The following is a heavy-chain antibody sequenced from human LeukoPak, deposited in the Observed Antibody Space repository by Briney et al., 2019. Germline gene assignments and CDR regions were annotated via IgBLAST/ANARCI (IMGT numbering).Heavy chain of an antibody. V-gene: IGHV1-69*05. D-gene: IGHD1-14*01. CDR3: ADGSEIALSEYFQH. CDR2: IIPMLGTP. J-gene: IGHJ1*01. Sequence: GASVKVSCKASGGTFSTYAISWVRQAPGQGLEWMGRIIPMLGTPNYAQKFQGRVTITTDESTSTVYMELSSLKSEDTALYYCADGSEIALSEYFQHWGQGTLVTVSS. CDR1: GGTFSTYA.